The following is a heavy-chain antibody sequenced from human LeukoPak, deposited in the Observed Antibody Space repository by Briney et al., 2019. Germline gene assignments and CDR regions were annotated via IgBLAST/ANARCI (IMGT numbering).Heavy chain of an antibody. CDR2: ISSSGSTI. CDR3: ARLLVYNSGGEAFDH. D-gene: IGHD1-20*01. J-gene: IGHJ4*02. V-gene: IGHV3-48*03. CDR1: GFTFSSYE. Sequence: GGSLRLSCAASGFTFSSYEMNWVRQAPGKGLEWISYISSSGSTIYYADSVKGRFTISRDNAKKSLYLQMNSLRAEDTAVYYCARLLVYNSGGEAFDHWGQGTLVTVSS.